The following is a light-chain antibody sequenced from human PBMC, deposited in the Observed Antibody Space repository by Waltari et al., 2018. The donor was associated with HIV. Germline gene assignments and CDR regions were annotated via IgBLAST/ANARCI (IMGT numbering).Light chain of an antibody. Sequence: LTQPPSASGTPGQGVTISCSGSSSNIGSNSVSWYQQFPGTAPKLLIYMNHERPSGVPDRFSGSKSGTAGFLAISGLQTEDEADYYCATWDDSLNGWVFGGGTDLTVL. V-gene: IGLV1-44*01. CDR3: ATWDDSLNGWV. CDR1: SSNIGSNS. CDR2: MNH. J-gene: IGLJ3*02.